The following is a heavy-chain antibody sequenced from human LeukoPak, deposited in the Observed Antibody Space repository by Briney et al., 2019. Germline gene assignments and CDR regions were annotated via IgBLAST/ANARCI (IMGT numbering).Heavy chain of an antibody. J-gene: IGHJ4*02. V-gene: IGHV3-23*01. CDR1: GFTVSAYA. CDR2: IYDDNT. Sequence: GGSLRLSCAASGFTVSAYAMAWVRQAPGKGLEWVSTIYDDNTYYADSVKGRFAISTDNSKNTLYLQMNSLRVEDTAVYFCAARKVRGVRFYLDYWGQGTLVTVSS. D-gene: IGHD3-10*01. CDR3: AARKVRGVRFYLDY.